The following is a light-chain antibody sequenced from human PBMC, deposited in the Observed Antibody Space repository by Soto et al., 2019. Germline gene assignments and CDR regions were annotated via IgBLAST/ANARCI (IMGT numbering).Light chain of an antibody. Sequence: EIVITQSPATLSVSPGERATLSCRASRSVSSNLAWYQQKPGQTPRLLIYGASTRATSIPARFSGSGSGTEFSLTISGLQSEDFAVYFCQQYNNWPALTFGGGTKVDIK. CDR1: RSVSSN. J-gene: IGKJ4*01. V-gene: IGKV3-15*01. CDR2: GAS. CDR3: QQYNNWPALT.